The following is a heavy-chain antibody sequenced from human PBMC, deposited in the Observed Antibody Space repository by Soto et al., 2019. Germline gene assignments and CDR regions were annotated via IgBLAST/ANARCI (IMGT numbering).Heavy chain of an antibody. J-gene: IGHJ4*02. CDR3: VRHPVLKSPSSY. D-gene: IGHD6-6*01. CDR2: IYAGDSDT. CDR1: GYSFTSYW. V-gene: IGHV5-51*01. Sequence: EVQLVQSGAEVKKPGESLKISCKGSGYSFTSYWIGWMRQMPGRGLEWMGIIYAGDSDTRYSPSFQGQVTISVDKSINTAYLQWNSLKASDTAMYYGVRHPVLKSPSSYWGQGTLVTVSS.